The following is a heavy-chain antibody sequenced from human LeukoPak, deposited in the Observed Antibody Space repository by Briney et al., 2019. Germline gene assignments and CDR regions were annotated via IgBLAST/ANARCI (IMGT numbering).Heavy chain of an antibody. CDR1: GGSISSSNW. D-gene: IGHD6-13*01. CDR2: INWNGGST. J-gene: IGHJ4*02. Sequence: PSGTLSLTCAVSGGSISSSNWWSWVRQAPGKGLEWVSGINWNGGSTGYADSVKGQFTISRDNAKNSLHLQMNSLRAEDTALYYCARDPHPLQIASAQFDYWGQGTLVTVSS. CDR3: ARDPHPLQIASAQFDY. V-gene: IGHV3-20*04.